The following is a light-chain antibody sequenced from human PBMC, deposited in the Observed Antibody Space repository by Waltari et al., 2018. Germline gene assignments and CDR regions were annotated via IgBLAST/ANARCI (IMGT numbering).Light chain of an antibody. J-gene: IGLJ1*01. CDR2: GNS. V-gene: IGLV1-40*01. CDR1: SSNIGAGYD. CDR3: QSYDSSLSVL. Sequence: QSVLTQPPSVSGAPGQRVTISGTGNSSNIGAGYDVHWYQQLPGTAPKLLIYGNSNRPSGVPDRFSGSKSGTSASLAITGLQAEDEADYYCQSYDSSLSVLFGTGTKVTVL.